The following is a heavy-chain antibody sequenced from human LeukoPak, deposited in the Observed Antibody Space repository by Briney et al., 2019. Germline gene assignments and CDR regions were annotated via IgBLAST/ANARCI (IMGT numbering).Heavy chain of an antibody. V-gene: IGHV4-4*02. D-gene: IGHD6-19*01. J-gene: IGHJ4*02. Sequence: SGTLSLTCAVSGASISSSYWWSWVRQPPGKGLEWIGEIYHSGGTNYNPSLKSRVTISLDKSKNQFSLKLSSVTAADTAVYYCAKRAYSSGCGLDYWGQGTLVTVSS. CDR1: GASISSSYW. CDR2: IYHSGGT. CDR3: AKRAYSSGCGLDY.